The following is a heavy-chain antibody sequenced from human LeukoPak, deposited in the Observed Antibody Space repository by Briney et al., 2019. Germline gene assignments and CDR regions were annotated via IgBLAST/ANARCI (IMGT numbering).Heavy chain of an antibody. J-gene: IGHJ6*02. D-gene: IGHD4-17*01. Sequence: ASVKVSCKASGYTFTGYYMHWVRQAPGQGREWMGWINPNSGGTNYAQKFQGRVTMTRETSISTAYMELSRLRSDDTAVYYCARELDGDYVSYQIMDVWGQGTTVTVSS. CDR2: INPNSGGT. V-gene: IGHV1-2*02. CDR3: ARELDGDYVSYQIMDV. CDR1: GYTFTGYY.